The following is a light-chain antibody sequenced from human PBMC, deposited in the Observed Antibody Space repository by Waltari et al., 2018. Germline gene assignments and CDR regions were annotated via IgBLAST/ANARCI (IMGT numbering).Light chain of an antibody. V-gene: IGLV2-8*01. CDR1: SSDVGRYNY. CDR3: SSYAGSNKVV. J-gene: IGLJ2*01. CDR2: EVS. Sequence: QSALTQPPSASGSPGQSVTISCTGTSSDVGRYNYVSWYQQHPGKAPKRMIYEVSKRPSGVPAGLSGSKAGNTASLTVSGLQAEDEADYYCSSYAGSNKVVFGGGTKLTVL.